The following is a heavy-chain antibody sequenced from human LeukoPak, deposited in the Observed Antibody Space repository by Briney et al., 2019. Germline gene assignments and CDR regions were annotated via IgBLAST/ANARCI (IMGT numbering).Heavy chain of an antibody. Sequence: ASVKVSCKASGYTFTSYGISWVRQAPGQGLEWMGWISVYNGNTNYAPKLQGRVTMTTDTSTSTAYMEVRSLRSDDTAVYYCARGLQIGFLEYWGQGTLVIVSS. CDR3: ARGLQIGFLEY. CDR2: ISVYNGNT. V-gene: IGHV1-18*01. CDR1: GYTFTSYG. J-gene: IGHJ4*02. D-gene: IGHD4-11*01.